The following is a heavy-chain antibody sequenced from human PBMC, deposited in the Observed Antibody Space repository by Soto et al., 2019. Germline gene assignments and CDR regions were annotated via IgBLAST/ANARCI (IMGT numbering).Heavy chain of an antibody. CDR2: ISSSSSDI. D-gene: IGHD6-6*01. CDR1: GFTFRSYT. J-gene: IGHJ6*02. Sequence: GGSLRLSCAASGFTFRSYTMDWVRQAPGKGLEWVSSISSSSSDIYYADSVKGRFTVSRDNAKNSLYLQMNSLRAEDTAVYYCASLVAAPSSFSSYYYAMDVWGQGTTVTRLL. CDR3: ASLVAAPSSFSSYYYAMDV. V-gene: IGHV3-21*01.